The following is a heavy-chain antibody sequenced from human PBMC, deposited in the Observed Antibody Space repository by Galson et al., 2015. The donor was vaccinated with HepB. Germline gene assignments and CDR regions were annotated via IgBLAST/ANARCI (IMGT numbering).Heavy chain of an antibody. CDR1: GFSFSSNW. V-gene: IGHV3-7*03. Sequence: SLRLSCAASGFSFSSNWMSWVRQAPGKGLEWVANINQDGSEKYYVDSVKGRFTVSRDNAKNSLYLQVNSLRAEDTAFYYCTKGAVAGLDSESDYWGQGTLVTVSS. J-gene: IGHJ4*02. CDR3: TKGAVAGLDSESDY. D-gene: IGHD6-19*01. CDR2: INQDGSEK.